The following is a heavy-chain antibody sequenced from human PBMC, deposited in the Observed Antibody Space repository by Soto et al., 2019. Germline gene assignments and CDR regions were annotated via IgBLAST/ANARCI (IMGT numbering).Heavy chain of an antibody. D-gene: IGHD4-4*01. V-gene: IGHV3-66*01. CDR1: GFTVSSNY. J-gene: IGHJ5*02. CDR2: IYSGGST. Sequence: GGSLRLSCAASGFTVSSNYMSWVRQAPGKGLEWVSVIYSGGSTYYADSVKGRFTISRDNSKNTLYLQMNSLRAEDTAVYYCAKDDGAYSNYRFDPWGQGTLVTVSS. CDR3: AKDDGAYSNYRFDP.